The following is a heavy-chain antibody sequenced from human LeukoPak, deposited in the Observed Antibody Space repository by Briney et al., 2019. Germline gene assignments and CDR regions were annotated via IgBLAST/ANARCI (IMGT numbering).Heavy chain of an antibody. V-gene: IGHV4-59*01. CDR1: GGSISSYY. CDR3: ARVTSDTSGYYRDMWFDP. D-gene: IGHD3-22*01. CDR2: VYYSGIT. J-gene: IGHJ5*02. Sequence: PSETLSLTCTVSGGSISSYYWSWIRQPPGEGLEWIGYVYYSGITHYNPSFKSRVTISLDTSNNQFSLKLSSVTAADTAVYYCARVTSDTSGYYRDMWFDPWGQGALVTVSS.